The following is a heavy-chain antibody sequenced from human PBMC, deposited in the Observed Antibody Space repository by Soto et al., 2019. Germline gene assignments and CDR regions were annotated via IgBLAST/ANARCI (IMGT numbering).Heavy chain of an antibody. J-gene: IGHJ6*02. V-gene: IGHV1-18*04. Sequence: GASVKVSCKASGYTFTSYGISWVRQAPGQGLEWMGWISAYNGNTNYAQKLQGRVTMTTDTSTSTAYMELRSLGSEDTAVYYCARAAPGMVAYYYGMDVWGQGTTVTASS. CDR1: GYTFTSYG. D-gene: IGHD2-8*01. CDR3: ARAAPGMVAYYYGMDV. CDR2: ISAYNGNT.